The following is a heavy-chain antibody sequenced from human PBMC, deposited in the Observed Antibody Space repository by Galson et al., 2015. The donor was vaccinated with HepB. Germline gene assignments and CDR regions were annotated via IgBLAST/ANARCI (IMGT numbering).Heavy chain of an antibody. CDR3: AKDSSGSYQKYYFDS. Sequence: SLRLSCAASGFTFDDYAMHWVRQAPGKGLEWVSGINWNSDNIGYADSVKGRFTMSRDNAKNSLYLQMNSLRAEDTALYYCAKDSSGSYQKYYFDSWGQGILVTVSS. CDR2: INWNSDNI. CDR1: GFTFDDYA. J-gene: IGHJ4*02. D-gene: IGHD1-26*01. V-gene: IGHV3-9*01.